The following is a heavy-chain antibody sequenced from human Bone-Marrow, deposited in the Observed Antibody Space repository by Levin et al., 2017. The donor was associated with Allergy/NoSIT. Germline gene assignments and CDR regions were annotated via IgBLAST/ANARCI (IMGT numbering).Heavy chain of an antibody. Sequence: ASVKVSCKASGYTFTSYDINWVRQATGQGLEWMGWMNPNSGNTGYAQKFQGRVTMTRNTSISTAYMELSSLRSEDTAVYYCARLMGIVVPAATYYFDYWGQGTLVTVSS. CDR1: GYTFTSYD. J-gene: IGHJ4*02. V-gene: IGHV1-8*01. CDR3: ARLMGIVVPAATYYFDY. D-gene: IGHD2-2*01. CDR2: MNPNSGNT.